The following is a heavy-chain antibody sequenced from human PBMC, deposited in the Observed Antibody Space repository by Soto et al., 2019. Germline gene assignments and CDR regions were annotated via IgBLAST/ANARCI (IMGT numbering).Heavy chain of an antibody. CDR3: ARGTTLETFDDGMDV. J-gene: IGHJ6*02. CDR1: GFTVTSYA. D-gene: IGHD1-7*01. CDR2: ISNDGSNY. Sequence: QVQLVESGGGVVQPGRSLRLSCAASGFTVTSYAMNWVRQAPGKRLKWVAVISNDGSNYYYADSVRGRFTISRDNTKNTLFLQMSSLRGADSGVYYCARGTTLETFDDGMDVCGQGPTVNVSS. V-gene: IGHV3-30-3*01.